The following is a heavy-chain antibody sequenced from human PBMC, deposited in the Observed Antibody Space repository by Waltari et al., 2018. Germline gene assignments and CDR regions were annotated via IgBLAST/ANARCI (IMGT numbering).Heavy chain of an antibody. J-gene: IGHJ4*02. Sequence: EVLLVEYGGDLIQTGGSLRLICEGYGFTVSTYDMAWVRQAPVKGLEWVSAIYSGGSSLYLDSLKGRFIMSRDNSKNTVYLQMDNVRAEDTAIYYCTTRLPRNYWGLGTLVTVSS. V-gene: IGHV3-53*01. D-gene: IGHD2-15*01. CDR2: IYSGGSS. CDR1: GFTVSTYD. CDR3: TTRLPRNY.